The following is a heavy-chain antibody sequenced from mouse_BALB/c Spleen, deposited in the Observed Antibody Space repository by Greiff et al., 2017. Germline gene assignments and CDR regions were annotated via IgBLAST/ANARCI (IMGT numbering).Heavy chain of an antibody. Sequence: QVQLQQSGAELVKPGASVKLSCKASGYTFTSYDINWVRQRPEQGLEWIGWIFPGDGSTKYNEKFKGKATLTTDKSSSTAYMQLSRLTSEDSAVYFWSRTYYRYDGSWFAYWGQGTLVNVSA. CDR2: IFPGDGST. V-gene: IGHV1S56*01. J-gene: IGHJ3*01. D-gene: IGHD2-14*01. CDR3: SRTYYRYDGSWFAY. CDR1: GYTFTSYD.